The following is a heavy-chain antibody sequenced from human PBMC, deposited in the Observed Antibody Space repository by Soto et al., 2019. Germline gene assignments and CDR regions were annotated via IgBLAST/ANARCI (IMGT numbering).Heavy chain of an antibody. CDR1: GFTFSSHS. V-gene: IGHV3-21*04. Sequence: EVQVVESGGGLVKPGGSLRLSCAASGFTFSSHSMNWVRQAPGKGLEWVSTISSSSTYIYYADSVKGRFTISRDNAMNSLYLQMNSLRAEDTAVYYCAKVTGYYMDHWGQGTVVTVSS. CDR3: AKVTGYYMDH. J-gene: IGHJ4*02. CDR2: ISSSSTYI. D-gene: IGHD3-9*01.